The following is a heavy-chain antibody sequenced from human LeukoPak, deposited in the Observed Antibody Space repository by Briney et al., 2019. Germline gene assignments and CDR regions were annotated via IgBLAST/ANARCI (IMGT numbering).Heavy chain of an antibody. V-gene: IGHV3-66*04. Sequence: GGSLRLSCAASRFSVGDDFMSWVRQAPGKGREWVSLIYSGGSTSYADSVKGRFTISRDSSKNTLYLQIQTLRAEDTAVYYCVIRWAWGQGTLVTVSS. D-gene: IGHD1-26*01. CDR1: RFSVGDDF. J-gene: IGHJ5*02. CDR2: IYSGGST. CDR3: VIRWA.